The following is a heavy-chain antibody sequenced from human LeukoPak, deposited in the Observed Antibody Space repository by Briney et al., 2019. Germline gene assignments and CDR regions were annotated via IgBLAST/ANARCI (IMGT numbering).Heavy chain of an antibody. Sequence: ASVKVSCKASGYTFTVYCMHWVRQAPGQGLEWMGWINPNSGGTNYAQKFQGRVTMTRDTSISTAYMELSRLRSDDTAVYYCAIYCSSTSCSSPYLGYWGQGTLVTVSS. V-gene: IGHV1-2*02. CDR2: INPNSGGT. D-gene: IGHD2-2*01. CDR1: GYTFTVYC. J-gene: IGHJ4*02. CDR3: AIYCSSTSCSSPYLGY.